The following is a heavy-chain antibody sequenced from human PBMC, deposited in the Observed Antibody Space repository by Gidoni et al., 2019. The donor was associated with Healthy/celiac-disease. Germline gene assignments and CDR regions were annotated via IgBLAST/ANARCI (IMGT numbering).Heavy chain of an antibody. CDR2: IYYSGST. J-gene: IGHJ4*02. CDR1: GGSVSSGRYD. CDR3: ARVARITMSLRGNYYFDY. D-gene: IGHD3-10*02. V-gene: IGHV4-61*01. Sequence: QVQLQESGPGLVKPSETLSLTCTVSGGSVSSGRYDWSWIRQPPGKGLEWIGYIYYSGSTNYNPSLKSRVTISVDTSKNQFSLKLSSVTAADTAVYYCARVARITMSLRGNYYFDYWGQGTLVTVSS.